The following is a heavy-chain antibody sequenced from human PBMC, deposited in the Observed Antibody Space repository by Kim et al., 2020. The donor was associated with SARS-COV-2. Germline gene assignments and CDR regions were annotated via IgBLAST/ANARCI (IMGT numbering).Heavy chain of an antibody. Sequence: GGSLRLSCAASGFTFSSYAMSWVRQAPGKGLEWVSAISGSGGSTNYADSVKGRFTISRDNSKNTLYLQMNSLRAEDTAVYYCAKPLRFGELSIPLDYWGQGTLVTVSS. CDR2: ISGSGGST. CDR3: AKPLRFGELSIPLDY. CDR1: GFTFSSYA. D-gene: IGHD3-10*01. V-gene: IGHV3-23*01. J-gene: IGHJ4*02.